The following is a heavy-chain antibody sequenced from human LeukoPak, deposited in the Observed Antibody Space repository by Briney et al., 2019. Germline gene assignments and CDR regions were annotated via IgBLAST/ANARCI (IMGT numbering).Heavy chain of an antibody. CDR3: ARVGSGGSYYDILTGYYREDY. D-gene: IGHD3-9*01. CDR1: GFTFSSYE. V-gene: IGHV3-48*03. CDR2: ISSSGSTI. J-gene: IGHJ4*02. Sequence: PGGSLRLSCAASGFTFSSYEMNWVRQAPGKGLEWVSYISSSGSTIYYADSVKGRFTISRDNAKNSLYLQMNSLRAEDTAVYYCARVGSGGSYYDILTGYYREDYWGQGTLVTVSS.